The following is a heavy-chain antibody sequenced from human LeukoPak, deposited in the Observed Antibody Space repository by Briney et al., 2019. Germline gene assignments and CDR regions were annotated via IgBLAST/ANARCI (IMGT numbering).Heavy chain of an antibody. V-gene: IGHV3-74*01. Sequence: PGGSLRLSCAASGFTFSSYWMHWVRQAPGKGLVWVSRINSDGSSTSYADSVKGRFTISRDNAKNTLYLQMNSLRAEDTAVYYCASESNYAYYFDYWGQGTLVTVSS. D-gene: IGHD4-11*01. CDR3: ASESNYAYYFDY. J-gene: IGHJ4*02. CDR1: GFTFSSYW. CDR2: INSDGSST.